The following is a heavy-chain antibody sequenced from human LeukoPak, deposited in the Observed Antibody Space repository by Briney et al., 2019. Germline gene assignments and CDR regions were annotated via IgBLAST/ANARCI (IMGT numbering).Heavy chain of an antibody. CDR2: INPSGGST. J-gene: IGHJ3*01. V-gene: IGHV1-46*02. CDR3: ARGGPLEWAPDAFDL. D-gene: IGHD1-1*01. Sequence: ASVKVSCKASGYTFNSYYIHWVRQAPGQGLEWMGIINPSGGSTNYAQKFQGRVTMTRDMSTSTVYMALSSLTSEDTAVFYCARGGPLEWAPDAFDLWGQGTMVTVSS. CDR1: GYTFNSYY.